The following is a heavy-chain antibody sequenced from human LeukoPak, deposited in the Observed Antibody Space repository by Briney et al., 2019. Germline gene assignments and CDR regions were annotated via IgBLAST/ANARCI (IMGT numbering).Heavy chain of an antibody. V-gene: IGHV3-23*01. CDR1: GFTFLNYA. J-gene: IGHJ4*02. CDR3: AKCMSATGVCLNFDS. D-gene: IGHD2-21*02. CDR2: ISGRDDTTYYTDSPEGST. Sequence: PGGSLRLSCEASGFTFLNYATSWVRQAPGKGLQWVSGISGRDDTTYYTDSPEGSTYYTNSAEGRFTISRDNSKNTVYLQTDSLGVEDTAVYYCAKCMSATGVCLNFDSWGQGILVTVSS.